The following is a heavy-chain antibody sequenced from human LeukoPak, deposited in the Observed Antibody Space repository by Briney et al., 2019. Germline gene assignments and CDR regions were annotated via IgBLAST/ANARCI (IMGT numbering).Heavy chain of an antibody. CDR3: ARDPIDSSGCYFDY. D-gene: IGHD6-19*01. Sequence: PGRSLRLSCAASGFTFSSYAMRWVRQAPGKGLEWEAVISYDGSNKYYADSVKGRFTISRDNSKNTLYLQMNSLRAEDTAVYYCARDPIDSSGCYFDYWGQGTLVTVSS. J-gene: IGHJ4*02. CDR2: ISYDGSNK. CDR1: GFTFSSYA. V-gene: IGHV3-30*04.